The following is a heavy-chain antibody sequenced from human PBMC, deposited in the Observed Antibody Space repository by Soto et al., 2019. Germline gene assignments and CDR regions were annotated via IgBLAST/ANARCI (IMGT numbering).Heavy chain of an antibody. J-gene: IGHJ6*02. CDR1: GFTFSSYA. Sequence: GGSLRLSCAASGFTFSSYAMSWVRQAPGKGLEWVSAISGSGGSTYYADSVKGRFTISRDNSKNTLYLQMNSLRAEDTAVYYCAKFPSYYYGSGSYYYYYGMDVWGQGTTVTVSS. CDR2: ISGSGGST. V-gene: IGHV3-23*01. CDR3: AKFPSYYYGSGSYYYYYGMDV. D-gene: IGHD3-10*01.